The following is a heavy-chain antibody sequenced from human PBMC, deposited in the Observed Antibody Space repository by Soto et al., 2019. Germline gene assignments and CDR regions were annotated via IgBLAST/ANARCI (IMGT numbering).Heavy chain of an antibody. J-gene: IGHJ4*02. Sequence: VGSLRLSCVVSGFTFSMYWMHWVRQVPGQSPFWVSRISDDETTTNYADSVRGRFTISRNNSKNTLYLQMNNLKPHDTAIYYCTRGPRADSSRTGPHWGQVTTVTVYS. CDR2: ISDDETTT. CDR3: TRGPRADSSRTGPH. D-gene: IGHD3-10*01. CDR1: GFTFSMYW. V-gene: IGHV3-74*01.